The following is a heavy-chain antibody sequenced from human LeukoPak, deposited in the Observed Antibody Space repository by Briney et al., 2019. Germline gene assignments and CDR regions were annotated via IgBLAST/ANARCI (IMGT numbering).Heavy chain of an antibody. J-gene: IGHJ4*02. CDR2: MYYSGST. Sequence: PSETLSLTCTVSGGSISSSSYYWGWIRQPPGKGLEWIGSMYYSGSTYYNPSLKSRVTISVDTSKNQFSLKLSSVTAAGTAVYYCARARGYSYGYPDYWGQGTLVTVSS. D-gene: IGHD5-18*01. CDR3: ARARGYSYGYPDY. V-gene: IGHV4-39*01. CDR1: GGSISSSSYY.